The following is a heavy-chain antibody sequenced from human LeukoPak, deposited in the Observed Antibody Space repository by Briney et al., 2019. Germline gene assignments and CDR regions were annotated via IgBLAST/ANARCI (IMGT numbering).Heavy chain of an antibody. CDR1: GGSISSYY. CDR3: ARTFQLLAGKAPYFDY. Sequence: SETLSLTCTVSGGSISSYYWSWIRQPPGKGLEWNGYIYYSGSTNYNPSLKSRVTISVDTSKNQFSLKLSSVTAADTAVYYCARTFQLLAGKAPYFDYWGQGTLVTVSS. CDR2: IYYSGST. J-gene: IGHJ4*02. V-gene: IGHV4-59*01. D-gene: IGHD6-19*01.